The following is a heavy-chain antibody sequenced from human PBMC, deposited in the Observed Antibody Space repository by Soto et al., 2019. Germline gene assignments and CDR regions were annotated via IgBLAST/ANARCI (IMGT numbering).Heavy chain of an antibody. J-gene: IGHJ6*02. Sequence: XGSLRLSCAASGFTFSDYYMSWIRQAPGKGLEWVSYISSSGSTIYYADSVKGRFTISRDNAKNSLYLQMKSLRAEDTAVYYCARDWNVRGVINYGMDVWGQGTTVTVSS. CDR2: ISSSGSTI. CDR1: GFTFSDYY. V-gene: IGHV3-11*01. D-gene: IGHD3-10*01. CDR3: ARDWNVRGVINYGMDV.